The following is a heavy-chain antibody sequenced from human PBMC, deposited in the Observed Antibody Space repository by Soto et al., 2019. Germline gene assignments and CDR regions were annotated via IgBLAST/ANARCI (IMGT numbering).Heavy chain of an antibody. CDR1: GFTFSNYW. V-gene: IGHV3-7*01. D-gene: IGHD2-2*02. J-gene: IGHJ4*02. Sequence: EVQVVESGGGLVQPGGSLRLSCAVSGFTFSNYWMTWVRQAPGKGLEWVAYMNQDGSQIYYVDSLRGRFTISRDNAKNSLYLKMNSLRVDDTAVDYCARDRGRNTPDYLGQGTLVTVSS. CDR3: ARDRGRNTPDY. CDR2: MNQDGSQI.